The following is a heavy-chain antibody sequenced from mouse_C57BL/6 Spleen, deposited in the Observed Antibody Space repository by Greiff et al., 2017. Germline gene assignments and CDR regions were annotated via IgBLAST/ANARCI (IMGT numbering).Heavy chain of an antibody. J-gene: IGHJ2*02. CDR1: GYTFTSYW. Sequence: QVKLQQPGAELVKPGASVKMSCKASGYTFTSYWITWVKQRPGQGLEWIGDIDPGSGSTNYNEKFKSKATLTVDTSSSTAYMQLSSLTSEDSAVYYGARFVGYDYDAGIDYWGQGTSLTVSS. CDR2: IDPGSGST. CDR3: ARFVGYDYDAGIDY. V-gene: IGHV1-55*01. D-gene: IGHD2-4*01.